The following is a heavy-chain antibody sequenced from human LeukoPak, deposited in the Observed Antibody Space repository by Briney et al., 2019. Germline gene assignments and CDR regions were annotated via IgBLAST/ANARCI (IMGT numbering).Heavy chain of an antibody. J-gene: IGHJ4*02. D-gene: IGHD3-10*01. CDR1: GFTFDDHG. Sequence: PGGSLRLSCAASGFTFDDHGMSWVRQAPGKGLEWVSSISGSGGRTYHADSVKGRFTISRDNSKNTLYLQMNSLRVEDTAVYYCARDSSMLRGPLVIYYFDFWGQGTLVTVSS. CDR3: ARDSSMLRGPLVIYYFDF. CDR2: ISGSGGRT. V-gene: IGHV3-23*01.